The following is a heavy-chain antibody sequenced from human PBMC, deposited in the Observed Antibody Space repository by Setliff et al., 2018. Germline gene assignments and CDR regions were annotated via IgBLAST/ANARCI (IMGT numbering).Heavy chain of an antibody. J-gene: IGHJ3*02. CDR3: ARDRAYYDILTGYYTHDAFDI. V-gene: IGHV1-69-2*01. D-gene: IGHD3-9*01. Sequence: ASVKVSCKVSGYTFTDYYMHWVQQAPGKGLEWMGLVDPEDGETIYAEKFQGRVTITTDESTSTAYMELSSLRSEDTAVYYCARDRAYYDILTGYYTHDAFDIWGQGTMVTVSS. CDR1: GYTFTDYY. CDR2: VDPEDGET.